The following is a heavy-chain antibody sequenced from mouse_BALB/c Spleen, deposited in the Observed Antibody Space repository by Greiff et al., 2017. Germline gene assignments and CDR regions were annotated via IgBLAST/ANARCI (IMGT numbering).Heavy chain of an antibody. CDR2: IWSGGST. CDR3: ARGLGDGYPWFAY. J-gene: IGHJ3*01. V-gene: IGHV2-2*01. CDR1: GFSLTSYG. D-gene: IGHD2-3*01. Sequence: QVQLQQSGPGLVQPSQSLSITCTVSGFSLTSYGVHWVRQSPGKGLEWLGVIWSGGSTDYNAAFISRLSISKDNSKSQVFFKMNSLQTDDTAMYYCARGLGDGYPWFAYWGQGTLVTVSA.